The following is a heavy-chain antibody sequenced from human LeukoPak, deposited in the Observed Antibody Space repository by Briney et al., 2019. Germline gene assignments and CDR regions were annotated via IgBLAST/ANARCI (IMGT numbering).Heavy chain of an antibody. J-gene: IGHJ4*02. Sequence: GGSLRLSCAASGLTFSSYRMSWVRQGPVKGLESVADIKNEGSEKYYVDAAQGRLTISRDNAKNTLYLQMNRLRAEDTAVYYCANLYGSGSYGFVYWGQGTLVTVSS. CDR1: GLTFSSYR. CDR3: ANLYGSGSYGFVY. V-gene: IGHV3-7*01. CDR2: IKNEGSEK. D-gene: IGHD3-10*01.